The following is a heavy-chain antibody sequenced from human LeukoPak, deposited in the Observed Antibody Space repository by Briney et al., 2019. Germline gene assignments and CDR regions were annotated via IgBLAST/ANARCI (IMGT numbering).Heavy chain of an antibody. CDR2: INPNSGGT. D-gene: IGHD4-11*01. Sequence: ASVKVSCKASGYTFTGYYMHWVRQAPGQGLEWMGWINPNSGGTNYAQKFQGRVTMTRDTSISTAYMELSRLRSDDTAVYYCARDGGPTTVTTYYYYYMDVWGKGTTVTVSS. CDR1: GYTFTGYY. CDR3: ARDGGPTTVTTYYYYYMDV. J-gene: IGHJ6*03. V-gene: IGHV1-2*02.